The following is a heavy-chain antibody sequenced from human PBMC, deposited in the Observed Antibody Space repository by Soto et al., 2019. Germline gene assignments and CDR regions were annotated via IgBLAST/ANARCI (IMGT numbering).Heavy chain of an antibody. CDR3: AKDLSERSGGSHLALFWDD. V-gene: IGHV3-30*18. CDR1: GFTFSSYG. Sequence: QVQLVESGGGVVQPGRSLRLSCAASGFTFSSYGMHWVRQAPGKGLEWVAVISYDGSNKYYADSVKGRFTISRDNSKNTLYLQMNSLRAEDTAVYYCAKDLSERSGGSHLALFWDDWGQGTLVTVSS. CDR2: ISYDGSNK. J-gene: IGHJ4*02. D-gene: IGHD2-15*01.